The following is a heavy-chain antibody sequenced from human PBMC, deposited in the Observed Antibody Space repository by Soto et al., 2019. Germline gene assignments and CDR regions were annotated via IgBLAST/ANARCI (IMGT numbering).Heavy chain of an antibody. D-gene: IGHD5-18*01. CDR3: ARVDTAMAPFDY. J-gene: IGHJ4*02. Sequence: PSETLSLTCGVSGYSIRSGYYWGWIRQPPGKGLEWIGSIYHYGATYHNSALKSRVTISVDTSKNQISLKLTSVTAADTAVYFCARVDTAMAPFDYWGQGTVVTV. CDR1: GYSIRSGYY. V-gene: IGHV4-38-2*01. CDR2: IYHYGAT.